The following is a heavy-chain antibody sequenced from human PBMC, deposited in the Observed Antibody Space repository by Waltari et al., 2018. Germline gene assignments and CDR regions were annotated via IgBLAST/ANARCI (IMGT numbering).Heavy chain of an antibody. J-gene: IGHJ6*02. CDR1: GFTFSSYS. CDR2: ISGSGGST. D-gene: IGHD4-17*01. Sequence: EVQLLASGGGLVQPGGSLRLSCAASGFTFSSYSMSWVRQAPGKGLEWVSDISGSGGSTHNGESVKGRFTISRDNSKNTLYLQMNSMRAEDTAGDYCEYGDHEPNYYYGMDVWGQGTTVTVSS. CDR3: EYGDHEPNYYYGMDV. V-gene: IGHV3-23*01.